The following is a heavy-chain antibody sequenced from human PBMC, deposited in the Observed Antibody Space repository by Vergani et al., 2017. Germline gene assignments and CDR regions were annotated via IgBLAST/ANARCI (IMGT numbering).Heavy chain of an antibody. CDR3: ARGGGSSSWHRDAFDI. CDR2: IYTSGST. Sequence: QVQLQESGPGLVKPSETLSLTCTVSGGSISSYYWSWIRQPPGKGLEWIGYIYTSGSTNYNPSLKSRVTISVDTSKNQFSLKLGSVTAADTAVYYCARGGGSSSWHRDAFDIWGQGTMVTVSS. J-gene: IGHJ3*02. V-gene: IGHV4-4*09. CDR1: GGSISSYY. D-gene: IGHD6-13*01.